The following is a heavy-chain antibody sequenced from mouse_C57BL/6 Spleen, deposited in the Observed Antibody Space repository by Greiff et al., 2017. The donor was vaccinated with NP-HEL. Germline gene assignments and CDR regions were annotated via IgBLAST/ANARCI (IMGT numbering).Heavy chain of an antibody. CDR1: GFTFSSYG. Sequence: EVQLQESGGDLVKPGGSLKLSCAASGFTFSSYGMSWVRQTPDKRLEWVATISSGGSYTYYPDSVKGRFTISRDNAKNTLYLQMSSLKSEDTAMYYCARPPYYGSSWYFDVWGTGTTVTVSS. CDR3: ARPPYYGSSWYFDV. CDR2: ISSGGSYT. J-gene: IGHJ1*03. V-gene: IGHV5-6*01. D-gene: IGHD1-1*01.